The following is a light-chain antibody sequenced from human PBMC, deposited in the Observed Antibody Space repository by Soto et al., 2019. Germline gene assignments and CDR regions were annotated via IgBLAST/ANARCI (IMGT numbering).Light chain of an antibody. Sequence: EGVTTRSPATLSVSPGERATLSCRASQNVGGDLAWYQQKPGQAPRLLIYRTSTRANGTPVRFSDSGSGTEFTLTISSLQSEDFAVYYCQEYNGRSSFGQGTKVEMK. J-gene: IGKJ1*01. CDR3: QEYNGRSS. V-gene: IGKV3-15*01. CDR2: RTS. CDR1: QNVGGD.